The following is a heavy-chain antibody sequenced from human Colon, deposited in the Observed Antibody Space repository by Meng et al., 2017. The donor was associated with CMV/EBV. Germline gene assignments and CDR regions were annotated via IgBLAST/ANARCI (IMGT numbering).Heavy chain of an antibody. CDR1: GSTFSRSA. CDR2: ISFDGSDK. J-gene: IGHJ4*02. V-gene: IGHV3-30-3*02. CDR3: AEANAGAADLGYFDH. Sequence: GGSLRLSCAASGSTFSRSAMHWVRQAPGKGLEWMAVISFDGSDKYYADSVKGRFTISRDNSQNTLFLQMSSLRTEDTAIYYCAEANAGAADLGYFDHWGQGAVVTVSS. D-gene: IGHD6-13*01.